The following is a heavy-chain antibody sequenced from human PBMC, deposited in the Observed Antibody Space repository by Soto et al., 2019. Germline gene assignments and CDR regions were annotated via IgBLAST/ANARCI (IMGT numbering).Heavy chain of an antibody. J-gene: IGHJ4*02. CDR3: ARLRRRFDY. Sequence: TLSLTCAVYGGSFSGYYWSWIRQPPGKGLEWIGEINHSGSTNYNPSLKSRVTISVDTSKNQFSLKLSSVTAADTAVYYCARLRRRFDYWGQGTLVTVSS. D-gene: IGHD3-16*01. V-gene: IGHV4-34*01. CDR1: GGSFSGYY. CDR2: INHSGST.